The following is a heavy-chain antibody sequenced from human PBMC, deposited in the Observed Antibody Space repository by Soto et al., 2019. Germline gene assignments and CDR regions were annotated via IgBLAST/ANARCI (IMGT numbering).Heavy chain of an antibody. V-gene: IGHV3-30*18. CDR3: AKDLEWELLGGPDY. CDR1: GFTFSSHG. CDR2: ISYDGSNK. Sequence: PGGSLRLSCAASGFTFSSHGMHWVRQAPGKGLEWVAVISYDGSNKYYADSVKGRFTISRDNSKNTLYLQMNSLRAEDTAVYYCAKDLEWELLGGPDYWGQGTLVTVSS. D-gene: IGHD1-26*01. J-gene: IGHJ4*02.